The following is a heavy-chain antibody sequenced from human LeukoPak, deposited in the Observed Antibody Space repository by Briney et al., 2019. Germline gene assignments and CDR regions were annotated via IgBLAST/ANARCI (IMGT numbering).Heavy chain of an antibody. J-gene: IGHJ4*02. CDR3: ARVRQWLVALDY. V-gene: IGHV3-64*01. D-gene: IGHD6-19*01. CDR2: ISSNGGST. Sequence: GGSLRLSCAGSGFTLSSYAVHWVRLAPGKGLGYVSAISSNGGSTDYANSVKGRFTISRDNSKNTLYLQMGSLRAEDMAVYYCARVRQWLVALDYWGQGTLVTVSS. CDR1: GFTLSSYA.